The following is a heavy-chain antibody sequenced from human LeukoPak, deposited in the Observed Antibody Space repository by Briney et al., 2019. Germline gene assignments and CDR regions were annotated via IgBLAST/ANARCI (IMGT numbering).Heavy chain of an antibody. CDR2: ISSSGSTI. D-gene: IGHD6-19*01. V-gene: IGHV3-11*01. Sequence: GGSLRLSCAASGFTFSNAWMSWVRQAPGKGLEWVSYISSSGSTIYYADSVKGRFTISRDNAKNSLYLQMNSLRAEDTAVYYCASPLAVAGHYYYYGMDVWGQGTTVTVSS. CDR1: GFTFSNAW. CDR3: ASPLAVAGHYYYYGMDV. J-gene: IGHJ6*02.